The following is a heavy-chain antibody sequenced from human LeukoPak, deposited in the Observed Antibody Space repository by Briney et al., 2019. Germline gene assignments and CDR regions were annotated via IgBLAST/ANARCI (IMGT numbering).Heavy chain of an antibody. CDR3: ARVEVGATYLFDY. Sequence: GGSLRLSCAASGFTFSSYAMSWVRQAPGKGLEWVSSISSSSSYIYYADSVKGRFTISRDNAKNSLYLQMNSLRAEDTAVYYCARVEVGATYLFDYWGQGTLVTVSS. CDR2: ISSSSSYI. D-gene: IGHD1-26*01. CDR1: GFTFSSYA. V-gene: IGHV3-21*01. J-gene: IGHJ4*02.